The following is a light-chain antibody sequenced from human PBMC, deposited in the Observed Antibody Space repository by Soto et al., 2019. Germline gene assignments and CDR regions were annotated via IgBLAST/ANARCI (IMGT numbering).Light chain of an antibody. J-gene: IGLJ2*01. Sequence: SYELTQPPSVSVSPGQTARITCSGDVLPKQFVYWYQQKSGQAPVLVIYKDSDRPSGIPERFSGSTSGTTVTLTISAVQAKDEADYYCQSADSSDSFRVVFSGGTKLTVL. CDR1: VLPKQF. V-gene: IGLV3-25*03. CDR2: KDS. CDR3: QSADSSDSFRVV.